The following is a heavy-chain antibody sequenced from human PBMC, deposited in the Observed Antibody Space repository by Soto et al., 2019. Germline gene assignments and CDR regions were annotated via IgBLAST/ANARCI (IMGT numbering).Heavy chain of an antibody. CDR1: GGTFSSYA. Sequence: SVKVSCKASGGTFSSYAISWVRQAPGQGLEWRGGSIPIFGTANYAQKFQGRVTITADESTSTAYMELSSLRSEDTAVYYCATDQDYGGNSAYAFDIWGQGTMVTVSS. CDR3: ATDQDYGGNSAYAFDI. J-gene: IGHJ3*02. CDR2: SIPIFGTA. D-gene: IGHD4-17*01. V-gene: IGHV1-69*13.